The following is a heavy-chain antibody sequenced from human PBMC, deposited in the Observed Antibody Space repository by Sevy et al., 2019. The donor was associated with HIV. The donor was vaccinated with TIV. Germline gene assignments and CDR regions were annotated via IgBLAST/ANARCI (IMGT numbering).Heavy chain of an antibody. J-gene: IGHJ4*02. CDR1: GGSISSGDYY. Sequence: SETLSLTCIVSGGSISSGDYYWSWIRQPPGKGLEWIGYIYYSGSTYYNPSLKSRVTISIDTSKSQFSLKLSSVTAADTAVYYCARDAYSYGYFDYWGQGTLVTVSS. D-gene: IGHD5-18*01. CDR3: ARDAYSYGYFDY. CDR2: IYYSGST. V-gene: IGHV4-30-4*01.